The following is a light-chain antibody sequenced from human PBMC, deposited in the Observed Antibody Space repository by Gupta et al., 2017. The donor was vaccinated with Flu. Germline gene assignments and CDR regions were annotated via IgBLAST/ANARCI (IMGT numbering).Light chain of an antibody. CDR1: SSNIGNNY. CDR3: GTWDSSLSAVL. Sequence: QSVLTQPPSVSAAPGQKVTISCSGSSSNIGNNYVSWYQHLPGTAPKLLIYDNNNRPSGIPDRFSGSKSGASATLGITGLQTGDEADYYCGTWDSSLSAVLFGGGTKLTVL. CDR2: DNN. J-gene: IGLJ2*01. V-gene: IGLV1-51*01.